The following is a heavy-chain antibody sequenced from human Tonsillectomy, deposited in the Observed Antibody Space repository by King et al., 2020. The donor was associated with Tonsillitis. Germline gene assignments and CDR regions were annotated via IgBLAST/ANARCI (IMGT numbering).Heavy chain of an antibody. CDR3: AKDYTYGAGNWFDP. CDR2: ISYDGSNK. V-gene: IGHV3-30*18. Sequence: VQLVESGGGVVQPGRSLRLSCAASGFTFSSYGMHWVRQAPGKGLEWVAVISYDGSNKYYADSVKGRFTISRDNSKNTLYLQMNSLRAEDTAVYYCAKDYTYGAGNWFDPWGQGTLVTVSS. J-gene: IGHJ5*02. D-gene: IGHD5-18*01. CDR1: GFTFSSYG.